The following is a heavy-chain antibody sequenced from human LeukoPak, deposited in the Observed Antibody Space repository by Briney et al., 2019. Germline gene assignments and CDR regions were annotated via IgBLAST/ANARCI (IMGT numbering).Heavy chain of an antibody. D-gene: IGHD2-2*01. Sequence: GGSLRLSCAASGFTLTNYWMSWVRQAPGKGLEWVANIKQDGSEKYYVDSVKGRFTISRDNAKNSLYLQMSSLRAEYTAVYHCARDIVVVPAAIYFDSWGQGTLVTVSS. CDR3: ARDIVVVPAAIYFDS. J-gene: IGHJ4*02. CDR2: IKQDGSEK. V-gene: IGHV3-7*01. CDR1: GFTLTNYW.